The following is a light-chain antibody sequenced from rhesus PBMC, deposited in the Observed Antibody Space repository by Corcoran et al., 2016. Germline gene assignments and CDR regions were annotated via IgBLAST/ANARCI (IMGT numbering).Light chain of an antibody. CDR1: QGISSY. CDR2: AAS. Sequence: DIQMTQSPSSLSASVGDTVTITGRASQGISSYLIWFQQKPGKAPKLLIYAASSLESGVPSRFSGSGTGTAFTLTIRRLQPEDFAAYYCLPHYPYPYCFGQGTKMEIK. CDR3: LPHYPYPYC. J-gene: IGKJ2*01. V-gene: IGKV1-28*01.